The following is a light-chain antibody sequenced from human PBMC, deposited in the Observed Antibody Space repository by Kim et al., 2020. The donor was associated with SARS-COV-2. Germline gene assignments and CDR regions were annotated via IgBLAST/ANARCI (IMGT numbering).Light chain of an antibody. CDR2: DVS. J-gene: IGLJ2*01. V-gene: IGLV2-14*04. CDR3: SSFTTSRTVI. CDR1: SSDVGGYNY. Sequence: GQSVILSCTGTSSDVGGYNYVSWYQQHPGQAPKLMIYDVSQRPSGVSHRFSGSKSGNTASLTISGLQTEDEADYYCSSFTTSRTVIFGGGTQLTVL.